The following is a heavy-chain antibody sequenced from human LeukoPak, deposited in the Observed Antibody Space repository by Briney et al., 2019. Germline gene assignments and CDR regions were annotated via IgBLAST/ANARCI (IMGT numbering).Heavy chain of an antibody. V-gene: IGHV4-30-2*01. J-gene: IGHJ6*03. CDR3: ARTSTVTTRRYYYMDV. D-gene: IGHD4-11*01. Sequence: PSETLSLTCTVSGGSISSGGYYWSWIRQPPGKGLEWIGYIYHSGSTYYNPSLKSRVTISVDRSKNQFSLKLSSVTAADTAVYYCARTSTVTTRRYYYMDVWGKGTTVTVSS. CDR1: GGSISSGGYY. CDR2: IYHSGST.